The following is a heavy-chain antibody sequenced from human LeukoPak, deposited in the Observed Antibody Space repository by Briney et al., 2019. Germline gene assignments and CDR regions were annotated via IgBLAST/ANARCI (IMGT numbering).Heavy chain of an antibody. V-gene: IGHV2-70*01. J-gene: IGHJ4*02. CDR2: IDWDDDK. Sequence: SRPTLSTPTHTLTLTCTISGFLLSTRVMCVSCIRQPPGKALEWLALIDWDDDKSYTTSLKTRLAISKDTSKTQVALTMTNMDPVDTATYYSAGAYGDYVPYYFDYWGQGILVTVSS. D-gene: IGHD4-17*01. CDR1: GFLLSTRVMC. CDR3: AGAYGDYVPYYFDY.